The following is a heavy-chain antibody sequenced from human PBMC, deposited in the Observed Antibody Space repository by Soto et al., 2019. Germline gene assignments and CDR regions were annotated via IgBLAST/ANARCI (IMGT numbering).Heavy chain of an antibody. D-gene: IGHD4-17*01. Sequence: QAQLVQSGAEVTKPGASVKVSCKASGYTYTDYYMHWVRQAPGQGLEWMGIINPSAGITTYEQKFQGRVIMTPDTSTSTVYMELSSLRSEDTAVYYCARDTKPSVTTGAATNWFDPWGQGTLVTVSS. V-gene: IGHV1-46*01. CDR1: GYTYTDYY. CDR3: ARDTKPSVTTGAATNWFDP. CDR2: INPSAGIT. J-gene: IGHJ5*02.